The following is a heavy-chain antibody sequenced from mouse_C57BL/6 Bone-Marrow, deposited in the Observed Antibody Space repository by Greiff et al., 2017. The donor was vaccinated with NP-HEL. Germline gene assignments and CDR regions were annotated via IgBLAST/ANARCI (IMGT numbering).Heavy chain of an antibody. V-gene: IGHV1-76*01. Sequence: VQLQQSGAELVRPGASVKLSCKASGYTFTDYYINWVKQRPGQGLEWIARIYPGSGNTYYNEKFKGKATLTAEKSSSTAYMQLSSLTSEDSAVYFCARDGYDYAMDYWGQGTSVTVSS. CDR2: IYPGSGNT. D-gene: IGHD2-2*01. CDR1: GYTFTDYY. J-gene: IGHJ4*01. CDR3: ARDGYDYAMDY.